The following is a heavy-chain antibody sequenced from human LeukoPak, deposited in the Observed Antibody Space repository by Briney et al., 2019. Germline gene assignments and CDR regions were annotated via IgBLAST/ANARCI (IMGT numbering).Heavy chain of an antibody. D-gene: IGHD6-6*01. J-gene: IGHJ6*03. V-gene: IGHV3-48*01. CDR3: ARGIAARPSSYYYYYMDV. Sequence: GGSLRLSCAASGLTFSSYTMNWVRQAPGKGPEWVSYISSSSSTIYYADSVKGRFTISRDNAKNSLYLQMNSLRAEDTAVYYCARGIAARPSSYYYYYMDVWGKGTTVTVSS. CDR1: GLTFSSYT. CDR2: ISSSSSTI.